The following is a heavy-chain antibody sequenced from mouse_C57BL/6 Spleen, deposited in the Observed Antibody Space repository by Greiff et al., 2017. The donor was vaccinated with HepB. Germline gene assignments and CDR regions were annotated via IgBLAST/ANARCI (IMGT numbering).Heavy chain of an antibody. CDR3: AKLLRGDY. V-gene: IGHV1-22*01. J-gene: IGHJ4*01. D-gene: IGHD1-1*01. CDR1: GYTFTDYN. CDR2: INPNNGGT. Sequence: EVKLVESGPELVKPGASVKMSCKASGYTFTDYNMHWVKQSHGKSLEWIGYINPNNGGTSYNQKFKGKATLTVNKSSSTAYMELRSLTSEDSAVYYCAKLLRGDYWGQGTSVTVSS.